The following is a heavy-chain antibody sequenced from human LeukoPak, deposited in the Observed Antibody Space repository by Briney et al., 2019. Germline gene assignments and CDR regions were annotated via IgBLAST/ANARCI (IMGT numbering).Heavy chain of an antibody. D-gene: IGHD3-16*01. J-gene: IGHJ4*02. V-gene: IGHV1-2*02. CDR1: GYTFTGYY. CDR2: INPNSGGT. CDR3: ARDYDYVWGSPYYFDY. Sequence: GASVKVSCKASGYTFTGYYMHWVRQAPGQGLEWMGWINPNSGGTNYAQKFQGRVTMTRDTSNSTAYMELSRLRSDDTAVYYCARDYDYVWGSPYYFDYWGQGTLVTVSS.